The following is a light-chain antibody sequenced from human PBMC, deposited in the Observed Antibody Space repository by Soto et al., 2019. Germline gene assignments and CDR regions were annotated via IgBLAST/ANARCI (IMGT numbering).Light chain of an antibody. CDR3: AAWDDSLNGLI. CDR2: TDN. J-gene: IGLJ2*01. Sequence: QSVLTQPTSASGTPGQRVTISCSGSSSNIGTNPVNWYQQLPGTAPKLLIHTDNQRPSGVPDRFSGSKSGTSASLAISGLQSEDEADYYCAAWDDSLNGLIFGGGTKLTVL. V-gene: IGLV1-44*01. CDR1: SSNIGTNP.